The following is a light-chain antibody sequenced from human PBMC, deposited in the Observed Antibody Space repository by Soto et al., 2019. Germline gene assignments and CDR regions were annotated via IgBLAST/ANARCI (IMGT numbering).Light chain of an antibody. J-gene: IGKJ4*01. V-gene: IGKV3-15*01. CDR3: QQYNNWTLT. CDR2: GAS. CDR1: QSVSSN. Sequence: EIVMTQSPATLSVSPGERATLSCRASQSVSSNLAWYQQKPGQAPRLLIYGASTRATGIPARFTGSGSGTEFTLTTSSLQSEDFEVYYCQQYNNWTLTLGGATTV.